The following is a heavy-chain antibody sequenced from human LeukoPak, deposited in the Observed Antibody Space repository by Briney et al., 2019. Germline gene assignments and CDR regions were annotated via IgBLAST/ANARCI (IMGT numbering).Heavy chain of an antibody. D-gene: IGHD2-21*02. V-gene: IGHV4-39*01. CDR2: IYYSGST. CDR1: GGSISSSSYY. J-gene: IGHJ5*02. CDR3: ARVCIVVVTEPPGSWFDP. Sequence: SETLSLTCTVSGGSISSSSYYWGWIRQPPGKGLEWIGSIYYSGSTYYNPSLKSRVTISVDTSKNQFSLKLSSVTAADTAVYYCARVCIVVVTEPPGSWFDPWGQGTLVTVSS.